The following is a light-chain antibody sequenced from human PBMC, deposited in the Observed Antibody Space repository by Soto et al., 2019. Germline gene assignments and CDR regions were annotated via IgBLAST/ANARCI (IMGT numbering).Light chain of an antibody. CDR1: RAVGSD. J-gene: IGKJ1*01. V-gene: IGKV1-6*01. CDR2: AAS. CDR3: LQDYGDSWT. Sequence: QITQSPSSLSDSVGEKIFITCRASRAVGSDVGCYQQNPGQAPKLLIYAASNLYTVVPSRFSGSRSGTEFTLTISSLQPEDFASYYCLQDYGDSWTFGQGTKVEIE.